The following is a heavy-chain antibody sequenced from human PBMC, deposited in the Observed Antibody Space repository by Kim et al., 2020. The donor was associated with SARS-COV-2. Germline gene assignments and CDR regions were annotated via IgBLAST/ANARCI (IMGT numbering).Heavy chain of an antibody. J-gene: IGHJ4*02. CDR2: ISAYSGNR. CDR3: GRDRTTIWDGGY. V-gene: IGHV1-18*01. CDR1: GDNFNNYG. D-gene: IGHD2-2*01. Sequence: ASVKVSCKAYGDNFNNYGFIWVRQAPGQGFEWLGWISAYSGNRHYAEKFQGRVTMTTDTATTTVYMELRSLQFDDTATYYCGRDRTTIWDGGYWGQGTLVTVSS.